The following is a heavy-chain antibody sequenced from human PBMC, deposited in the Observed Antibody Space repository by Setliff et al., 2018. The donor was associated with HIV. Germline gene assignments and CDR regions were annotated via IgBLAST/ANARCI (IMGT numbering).Heavy chain of an antibody. CDR2: ISSSSTI. CDR1: GFTFSSYS. J-gene: IGHJ6*03. V-gene: IGHV3-48*01. CDR3: ARGPRFNSLRYNYYYMDV. D-gene: IGHD3-10*01. Sequence: PGGSLRLSCTASGFTFSSYSVNWVRQAPGKGLEWVSYISSSSTIYYADSVKGRFTISRDNANNSQYLQMNSLRAEDTALYYCARGPRFNSLRYNYYYMDVWGKGTTVTV.